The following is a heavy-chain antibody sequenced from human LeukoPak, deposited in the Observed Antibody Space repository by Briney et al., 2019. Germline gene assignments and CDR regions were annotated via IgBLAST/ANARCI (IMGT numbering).Heavy chain of an antibody. CDR2: INPNSGGT. Sequence: ASVEVSCKASGYTFTGYYMHWVRQAPGQGLDWMGWINPNSGGTNYAQKFQGRVTMTSDTSISTAYMDLSGLRSDDTALYYCARGGGYGSSWYEAYWGQGTLVTVSS. CDR1: GYTFTGYY. J-gene: IGHJ4*02. V-gene: IGHV1-2*02. D-gene: IGHD6-13*01. CDR3: ARGGGYGSSWYEAY.